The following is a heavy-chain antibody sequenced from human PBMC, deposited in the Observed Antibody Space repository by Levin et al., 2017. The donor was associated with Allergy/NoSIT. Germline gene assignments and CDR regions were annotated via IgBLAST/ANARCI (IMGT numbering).Heavy chain of an antibody. V-gene: IGHV1-69*13. J-gene: IGHJ3*02. CDR3: ARIVNGRSAHAFDN. CDR1: GGSFSTYA. CDR2: IIPLFGKV. Sequence: GASVKVSCKVSGGSFSTYAISWVRQAPGQGLEWVGGIIPLFGKVNYAQNFQGRVTITADESTSTAYMDMRSLKPEDTAVYYCARIVNGRSAHAFDNWGQGTMVIVSS. D-gene: IGHD1-26*01.